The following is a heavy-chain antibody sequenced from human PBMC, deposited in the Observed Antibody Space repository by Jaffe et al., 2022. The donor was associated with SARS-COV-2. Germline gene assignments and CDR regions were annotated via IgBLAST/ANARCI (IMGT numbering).Heavy chain of an antibody. Sequence: QVQLQESGPGLVKPSETLSLTCTVSGGSISSYYWSWIRQPPGKGLEWIGYIYYSGSTNYNPSLKSRVTISVDTSKNQFSLKLSSVTAADTAVYYCARGAIFGVVGTQHYDYWGQGTLVTVSS. J-gene: IGHJ4*02. V-gene: IGHV4-59*01. CDR1: GGSISSYY. CDR3: ARGAIFGVVGTQHYDY. CDR2: IYYSGST. D-gene: IGHD3-3*01.